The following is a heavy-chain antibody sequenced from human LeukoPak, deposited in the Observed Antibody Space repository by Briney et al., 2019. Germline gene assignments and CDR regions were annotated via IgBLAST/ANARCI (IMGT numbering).Heavy chain of an antibody. CDR2: TYYRSKWYN. D-gene: IGHD1-26*01. J-gene: IGHJ6*04. Sequence: LGRTYYRSKWYNGYAVSVKSRITINPDTSKNQFSLHLNSVTPEDTAVYYCVRSGDTGSLDVWGKGTTVTVSS. V-gene: IGHV6-1*01. CDR3: VRSGDTGSLDV.